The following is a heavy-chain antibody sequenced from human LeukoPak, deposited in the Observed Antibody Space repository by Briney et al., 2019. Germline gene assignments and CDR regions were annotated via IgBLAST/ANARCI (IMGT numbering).Heavy chain of an antibody. V-gene: IGHV4-4*09. CDR3: AKRHSSNWPYYFDY. D-gene: IGHD6-13*01. CDR2: IHTSGTT. J-gene: IGHJ4*02. Sequence: SETLSLTCTVSGGSISNYYWSWIRQPQGKGLEWIGYIHTSGTTNSNPSLKSRVTTSVDTSKNQFSLSLSSVTAADTAVYYCAKRHSSNWPYYFDYWGQGTLVTVSS. CDR1: GGSISNYY.